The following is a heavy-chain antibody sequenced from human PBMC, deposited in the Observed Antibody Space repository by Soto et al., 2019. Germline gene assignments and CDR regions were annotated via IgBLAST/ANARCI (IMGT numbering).Heavy chain of an antibody. J-gene: IGHJ4*02. D-gene: IGHD2-15*01. Sequence: QVQLVQSGAEVKKPGASVKVSCKASGYTFTSYYMHWVRQAPGQGLEWMGIINPSGSTTYAQKFQGRVTMTSDTSTSTVYKELSSLRSDDTAVYYCARVYCSGGSCYGIDYWGQGTLVTVSS. V-gene: IGHV1-46*01. CDR3: ARVYCSGGSCYGIDY. CDR2: INPSGST. CDR1: GYTFTSYY.